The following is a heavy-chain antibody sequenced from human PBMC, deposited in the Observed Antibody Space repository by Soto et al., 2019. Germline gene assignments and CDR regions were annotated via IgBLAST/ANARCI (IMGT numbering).Heavy chain of an antibody. D-gene: IGHD2-21*02. CDR2: ISSSSSYL. Sequence: GGSLRLSCAASGFTFSDYTMNWVRQAPGKGLEWVSSISSSSSYLYYADSVKGRFTISRDNAKNSLYLQMNSLRAEDTAVYYCVRSFCGGDCYTLADNWFDPWGQGALVTVSS. V-gene: IGHV3-21*01. J-gene: IGHJ5*02. CDR1: GFTFSDYT. CDR3: VRSFCGGDCYTLADNWFDP.